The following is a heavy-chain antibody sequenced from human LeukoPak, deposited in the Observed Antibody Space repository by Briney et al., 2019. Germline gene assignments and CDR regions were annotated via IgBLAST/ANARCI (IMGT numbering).Heavy chain of an antibody. CDR3: ARDHESSNPTY. D-gene: IGHD6-13*01. CDR1: GFTFDDYG. CDR2: INLNGGTT. V-gene: IGHV3-20*04. J-gene: IGHJ4*02. Sequence: GGSLRLSCAASGFTFDDYGMSWVRQAPGKGLEWVSGINLNGGTTGYADSVKGRFTLSRDNAKNSLYLQMNSLRAEDTVLYYCARDHESSNPTYWGQGTLVTVSS.